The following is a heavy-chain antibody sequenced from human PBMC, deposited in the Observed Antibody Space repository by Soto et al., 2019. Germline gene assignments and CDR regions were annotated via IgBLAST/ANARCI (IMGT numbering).Heavy chain of an antibody. CDR3: ARDRGYCSGGSCYPDHFDY. V-gene: IGHV1-3*01. CDR1: GYTFTSYA. J-gene: IGHJ4*02. Sequence: QVQLVQSGAEVKKPGASVKVSCKASGYTFTSYAMHWVRQAPGQRLEWMGWINAGNGNTKYSQKFQGRVTITRDTSASTAYMELSSLRSEDTAVYYCARDRGYCSGGSCYPDHFDYWGQGTMVTVSS. CDR2: INAGNGNT. D-gene: IGHD2-15*01.